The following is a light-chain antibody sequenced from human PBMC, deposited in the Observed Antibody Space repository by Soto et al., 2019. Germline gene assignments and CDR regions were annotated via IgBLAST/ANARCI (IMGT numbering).Light chain of an antibody. V-gene: IGKV3-15*01. CDR1: QSVSND. CDR2: GSS. Sequence: EIMMTQSPATLSVSPGERATLSCWASQSVSNDLAWYQQKPGQAPRLLIYGSSTRATGIPARFSGGGSGTEFTLTISILQSEDFAVYYCQQYNSWPTFGQGTKVEIK. J-gene: IGKJ1*01. CDR3: QQYNSWPT.